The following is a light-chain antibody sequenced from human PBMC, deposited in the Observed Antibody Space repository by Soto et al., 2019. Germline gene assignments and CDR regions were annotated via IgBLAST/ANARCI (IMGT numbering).Light chain of an antibody. CDR3: LQHHNYPPLT. V-gene: IGKV1-17*01. J-gene: IGKJ4*01. CDR1: QDVRNE. Sequence: DIQMTQSPSSLSASVGDRVTITCRASQDVRNELAWYQHKPGKAPKRPIYGASSLQSGVPSRFSGSGFGTEFTLTISSLQPEDFATYYCLQHHNYPPLTFGGGTKVEIK. CDR2: GAS.